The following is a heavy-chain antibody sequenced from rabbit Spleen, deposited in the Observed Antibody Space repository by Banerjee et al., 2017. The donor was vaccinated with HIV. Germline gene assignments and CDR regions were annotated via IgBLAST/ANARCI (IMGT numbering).Heavy chain of an antibody. J-gene: IGHJ3*01. CDR3: ARRYHDNYGYGRLDL. Sequence: QLKESGGGLVQPGGSLKLSCKASGFDFNSYYMSWVRQAPGKGLEWIGYIDPVFGSAYYASWVNGRFSISRENTQNTVSLQLNSLTAADTATYFCARRYHDNYGYGRLDLWGQGTLVTVS. V-gene: IGHV1S7*01. CDR2: IDPVFGSA. D-gene: IGHD6-1*01. CDR1: GFDFNSYY.